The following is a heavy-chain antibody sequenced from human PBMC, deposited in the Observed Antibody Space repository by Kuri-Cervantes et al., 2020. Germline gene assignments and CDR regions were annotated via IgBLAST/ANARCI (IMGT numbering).Heavy chain of an antibody. CDR3: ASLQQWLVSPFDY. Sequence: SETLSLTCTVSDGSINTFHWTWIRQPPGKGLEWIGQISDSGSTNYNPSLKSRVTISVDTSKNQFSLKLNSVTAADTAVYYCASLQQWLVSPFDYWGQGTLVTVSS. D-gene: IGHD6-19*01. CDR2: ISDSGST. CDR1: DGSINTFH. V-gene: IGHV4-59*01. J-gene: IGHJ4*02.